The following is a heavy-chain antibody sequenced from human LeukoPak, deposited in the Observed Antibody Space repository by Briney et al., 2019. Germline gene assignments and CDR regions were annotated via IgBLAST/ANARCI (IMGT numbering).Heavy chain of an antibody. CDR3: ARGITISGPKDY. CDR2: INHSGST. CDR1: GGSISSSNW. J-gene: IGHJ4*02. V-gene: IGHV4-4*02. Sequence: SGTLSLTCAVSGGSISSSNWWSWVRPPPGKGLEWIGEINHSGSTNYNPSLKSRVTISVDTSKNQFSLKLSSVTAADTAVYYCARGITISGPKDYWGQGTLVTVSS. D-gene: IGHD3-3*01.